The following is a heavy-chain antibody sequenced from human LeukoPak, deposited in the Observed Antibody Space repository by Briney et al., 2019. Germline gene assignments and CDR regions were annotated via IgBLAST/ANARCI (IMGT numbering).Heavy chain of an antibody. Sequence: SETLSLTCTVSGYSISSGYYWGWIRQPPGKGLEWIGSIYHSGSTYYNPSLKSRVTISVDTSKNQFSLKLSSVTAADTAVYYCARVGVTLTYYYDSSGYLYFDYWGQGTQVTVSS. V-gene: IGHV4-38-2*02. CDR1: GYSISSGYY. J-gene: IGHJ4*02. D-gene: IGHD3-22*01. CDR2: IYHSGST. CDR3: ARVGVTLTYYYDSSGYLYFDY.